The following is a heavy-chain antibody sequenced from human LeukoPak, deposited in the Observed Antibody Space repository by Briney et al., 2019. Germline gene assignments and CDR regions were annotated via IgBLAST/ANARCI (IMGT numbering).Heavy chain of an antibody. CDR2: IKQDGSEK. V-gene: IGHV3-7*03. D-gene: IGHD3-16*01. Sequence: GRSLRLSCAASGLTFSNYWMDWVRQAPGKGLEWVANIKQDGSEKNHVDSVKGRFIISRDNAKNSLYLQMNTLRADDTAVYYCARDGFGTGSNWGQGTLVTVSS. CDR3: ARDGFGTGSN. CDR1: GLTFSNYW. J-gene: IGHJ4*02.